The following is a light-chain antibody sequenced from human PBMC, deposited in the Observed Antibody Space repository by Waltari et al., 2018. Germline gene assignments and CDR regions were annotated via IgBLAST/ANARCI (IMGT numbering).Light chain of an antibody. CDR2: PAS. CDR3: QQHGTLPAT. CDR1: QSVGSSS. V-gene: IGKV3-20*01. J-gene: IGKJ1*01. Sequence: EIVLTQSPGTASLSPGERVPLSCRASQSVGSSSLAWYQQKPGQAPRLVIYPASRRATGIPDRFSGSGSGTDFSLTISRLEPEDFAVYYCQQHGTLPATFGQGTKVEIK.